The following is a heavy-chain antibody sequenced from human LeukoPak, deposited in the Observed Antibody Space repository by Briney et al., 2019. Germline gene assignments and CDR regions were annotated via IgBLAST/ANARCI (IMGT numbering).Heavy chain of an antibody. CDR2: IIPILGIA. CDR1: GGTFSSYA. CDR3: ARDQDIVVVPAAMGILGDYYGMDV. D-gene: IGHD2-2*01. V-gene: IGHV1-69*04. J-gene: IGHJ6*02. Sequence: ASVKVSCKASGGTFSSYAISWVRQAPGQGLEWMGRIIPILGIANYAQKFQGRVTITADKSTSTAYMELSSLRSEDTAVYYCARDQDIVVVPAAMGILGDYYGMDVWGQGTTVTVSS.